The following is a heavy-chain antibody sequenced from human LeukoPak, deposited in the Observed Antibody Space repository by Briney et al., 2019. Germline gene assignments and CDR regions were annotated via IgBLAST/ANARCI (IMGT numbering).Heavy chain of an antibody. CDR1: GFTFSSYA. D-gene: IGHD3-22*01. Sequence: GGSLRLSCAASGFTFSSYAMSWVRQAPGKGLEWVSAISGSGGSTYYADSVKGRFTISRDNSKSTLYLQMNSLRAEDTAVYYCAKDPSYYDSSGYRWGQGTLVTVSS. J-gene: IGHJ4*02. V-gene: IGHV3-23*01. CDR2: ISGSGGST. CDR3: AKDPSYYDSSGYR.